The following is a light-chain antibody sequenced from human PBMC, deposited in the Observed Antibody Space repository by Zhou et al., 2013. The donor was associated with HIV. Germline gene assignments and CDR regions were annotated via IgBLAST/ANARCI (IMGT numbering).Light chain of an antibody. CDR2: ETS. V-gene: IGKV3D-20*02. CDR3: QQRSNWPPIT. J-gene: IGKJ5*01. Sequence: EIVLTQSPGTLSLSPGERATLSCRASQSVASAYFAWYQQRPGLPPRLLISETSSRATGIPDRFSGGGSGTHFTLIIGSLQSADFAVYYCQQRSNWPPITFGQGTRLEIK. CDR1: QSVASAY.